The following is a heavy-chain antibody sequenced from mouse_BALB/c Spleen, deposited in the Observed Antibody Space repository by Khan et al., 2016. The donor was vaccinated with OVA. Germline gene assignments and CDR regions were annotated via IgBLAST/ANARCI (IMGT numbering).Heavy chain of an antibody. CDR3: TRGGGGNRFAY. CDR2: IRTYYGDA. V-gene: IGHV1S137*01. CDR1: GYTFTDFT. Sequence: QVQLQQSGAELVRPGVSVKISCKGSGYTFTDFTLHWVKQSHAMSLEWIGVIRTYYGDATYNQRFKDKATMTVDKSSSTAYMELARLTSEDSAIYYCTRGGGGNRFAYWGQGTLVTVSA. J-gene: IGHJ3*01.